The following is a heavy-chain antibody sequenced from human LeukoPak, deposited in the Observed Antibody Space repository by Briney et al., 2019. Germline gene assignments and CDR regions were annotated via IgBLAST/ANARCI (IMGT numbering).Heavy chain of an antibody. CDR2: TSRSGGSI. V-gene: IGHV3-23*01. D-gene: IGHD5-18*01. Sequence: GGSLRLSCAASGFTFTTYAMSWVRQAPGKGLEWVSSTSRSGGSIHSADSVKGRFTISRDNSKNTLYLQMNSLRAEDTAVYYCARLNLGYGYFLEATKRDYWGQGTLVTVSS. J-gene: IGHJ4*02. CDR3: ARLNLGYGYFLEATKRDY. CDR1: GFTFTTYA.